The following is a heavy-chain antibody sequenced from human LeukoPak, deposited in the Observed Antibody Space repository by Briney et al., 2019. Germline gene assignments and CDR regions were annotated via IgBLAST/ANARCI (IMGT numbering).Heavy chain of an antibody. V-gene: IGHV4-31*03. D-gene: IGHD3-10*01. Sequence: SQTLSLTCTVSGGSISSGGYYWRWIRQHPGKGLKWIGYIYYSGSTYYNPSLKSRVTISVDTSKNQFSLKLSSVTAADTAVYYCARMVRGVRSDYFDYWGQGTLVTVSS. J-gene: IGHJ4*02. CDR1: GGSISSGGYY. CDR2: IYYSGST. CDR3: ARMVRGVRSDYFDY.